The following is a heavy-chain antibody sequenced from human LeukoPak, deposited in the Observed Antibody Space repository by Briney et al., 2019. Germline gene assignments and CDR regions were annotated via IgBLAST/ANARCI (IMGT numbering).Heavy chain of an antibody. CDR2: ISSRGTTI. J-gene: IGHJ4*02. CDR1: GFTFSSFE. D-gene: IGHD4-17*01. V-gene: IGHV3-48*03. CDR3: ARDQMTTVTTFDY. Sequence: GGSLRLSCAASGFTFSSFEMHWVRQAPGKGLEWVSYISSRGTTIYYAESVKGRFTISRDNAKNSLYLQMNSLRAEDTAVYYCARDQMTTVTTFDYWGQGTLVTVSS.